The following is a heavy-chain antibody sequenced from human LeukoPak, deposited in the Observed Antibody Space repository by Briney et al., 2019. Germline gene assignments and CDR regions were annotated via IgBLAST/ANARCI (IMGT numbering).Heavy chain of an antibody. CDR3: ARRRVVAGGYFDY. D-gene: IGHD2-15*01. V-gene: IGHV4-39*01. Sequence: SETLSLTCTVSGGSISSSGYYWDWIRQPPGKGLEWIGSISQSGTTYYNPPLKSRVTIFVDTSKSQFSLKLNSVTAADTAVYYCARRRVVAGGYFDYWGQGVLVTVSS. CDR1: GGSISSSGYY. J-gene: IGHJ4*02. CDR2: ISQSGTT.